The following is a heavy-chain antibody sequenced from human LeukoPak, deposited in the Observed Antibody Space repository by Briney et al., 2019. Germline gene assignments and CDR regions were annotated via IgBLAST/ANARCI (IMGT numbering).Heavy chain of an antibody. D-gene: IGHD5-18*01. Sequence: GESLKISCQTSGYSFTSYWIGRVRQMPGKALEWMGIIWPNDSHAKYSPSFEGRVTISADKSISTAYLQLSSLNASDTAMYYCARPRDVDTPLRFEFWGQAPLVTVSS. J-gene: IGHJ4*02. V-gene: IGHV5-51*01. CDR3: ARPRDVDTPLRFEF. CDR2: IWPNDSHA. CDR1: GYSFTSYW.